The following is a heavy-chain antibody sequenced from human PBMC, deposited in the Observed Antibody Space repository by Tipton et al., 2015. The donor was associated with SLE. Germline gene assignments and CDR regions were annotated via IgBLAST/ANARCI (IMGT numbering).Heavy chain of an antibody. D-gene: IGHD5-24*01. Sequence: QLVQSGAEVKKPGASVKVSCKASGYTFTSFDINWVRQATGQGLEWMGWMNPNSGNTAYAQKFQGRVTMTRDTSISTAYMELCSRRSEDTAVYYCATPPPQLGFDYWGQGTLVTVAS. CDR3: ATPPPQLGFDY. CDR1: GYTFTSFD. V-gene: IGHV1-8*01. CDR2: MNPNSGNT. J-gene: IGHJ4*02.